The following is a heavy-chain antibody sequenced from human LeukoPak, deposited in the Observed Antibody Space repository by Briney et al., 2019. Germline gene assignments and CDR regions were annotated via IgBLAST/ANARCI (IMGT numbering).Heavy chain of an antibody. J-gene: IGHJ4*02. Sequence: GGSLRLSCAASGFTFSSYAMSWVRQAPGKGLEWVSAISGSGGSTYYADSVKGRFTISRDNSKNTLYLRMNSLRTEDTAVYHCAKDQGGAGVVIILDYWGQGTLVTVSS. CDR2: ISGSGGST. CDR3: AKDQGGAGVVIILDY. CDR1: GFTFSSYA. V-gene: IGHV3-23*01. D-gene: IGHD3-3*01.